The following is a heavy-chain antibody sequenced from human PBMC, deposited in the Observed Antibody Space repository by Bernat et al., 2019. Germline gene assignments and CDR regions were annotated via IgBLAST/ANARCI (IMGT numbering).Heavy chain of an antibody. J-gene: IGHJ5*02. CDR3: ARILGYCSSSSCYVCGSHWFDP. Sequence: QVQLQESGPGLVKPSQTLSLTCTVSGGSISSGGYYWSWIRQHPGKGLEWIGYIYYSGSTYYNPSLKSRVTISVDTSKNQFSLKLSSVTAADTAVYYCARILGYCSSSSCYVCGSHWFDPWGQGTLVTVSS. CDR1: GGSISSGGYY. CDR2: IYYSGST. D-gene: IGHD2-2*01. V-gene: IGHV4-31*03.